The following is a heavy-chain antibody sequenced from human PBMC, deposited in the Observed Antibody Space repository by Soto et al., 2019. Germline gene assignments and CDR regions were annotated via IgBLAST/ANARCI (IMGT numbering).Heavy chain of an antibody. D-gene: IGHD6-13*01. CDR3: AHRALYTSTWCYFDY. CDR1: GFSLSTSGVG. CDR2: IYWNDVK. Sequence: SGPTLVNPTQTLTLTCTFSGFSLSTSGVGVGWIRQPPGKALEWLALIYWNDVKRYSPSLKSRLTITKDTSKNQVVLTMTNMDPVDTATYYCAHRALYTSTWCYFDYWGQRTLVTVSS. J-gene: IGHJ4*02. V-gene: IGHV2-5*01.